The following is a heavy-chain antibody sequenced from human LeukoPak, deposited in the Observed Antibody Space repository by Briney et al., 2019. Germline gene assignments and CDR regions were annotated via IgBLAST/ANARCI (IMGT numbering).Heavy chain of an antibody. J-gene: IGHJ4*02. CDR3: ARAGSSGSDY. D-gene: IGHD6-19*01. Sequence: SETLSLTCAGYGGSFSGYYWSWIRQPPGKGLEWIGEINHSGSTNYNPSLKSRVTISVDTSKNQFSLKLSSVTAADTAVYYCARAGSSGSDYWGQGTLVTVSS. V-gene: IGHV4-34*01. CDR1: GGSFSGYY. CDR2: INHSGST.